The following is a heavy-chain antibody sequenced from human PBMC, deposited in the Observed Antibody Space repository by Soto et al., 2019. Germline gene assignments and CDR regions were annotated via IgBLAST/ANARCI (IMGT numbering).Heavy chain of an antibody. V-gene: IGHV1-18*01. J-gene: IGHJ6*02. CDR2: ISAYNGNT. CDR3: AKDQGWLVLGAGRSGYYYYGMDV. CDR1: GYTFTSYG. D-gene: IGHD6-19*01. Sequence: GASVKVSCKASGYTFTSYGISWVRQAPGQGLEWMGWISAYNGNTNYAQKLQGRVTMTTDTSTSTAYMELRSLRSDDTAVYYCAKDQGWLVLGAGRSGYYYYGMDVWGQGTTVTVSS.